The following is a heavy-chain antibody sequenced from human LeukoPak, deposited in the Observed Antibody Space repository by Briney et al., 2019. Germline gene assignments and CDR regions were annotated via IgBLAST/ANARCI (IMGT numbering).Heavy chain of an antibody. Sequence: GGSLRLPCVASGFTFSSYWMSWVGQAPGKGLEWVSGISGSDGYTYYADSVKGRFTISRDNSKNTLSLQMNSLRAEDTAVYYCAKDSVAATHLVRRSRRSHYFDYWGQGTLVTVSS. V-gene: IGHV3-23*01. J-gene: IGHJ4*02. CDR1: GFTFSSYW. CDR2: ISGSDGYT. D-gene: IGHD2-15*01. CDR3: AKDSVAATHLVRRSRRSHYFDY.